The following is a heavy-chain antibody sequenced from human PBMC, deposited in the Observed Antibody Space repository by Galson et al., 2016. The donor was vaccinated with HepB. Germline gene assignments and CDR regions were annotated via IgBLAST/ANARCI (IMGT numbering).Heavy chain of an antibody. J-gene: IGHJ4*01. V-gene: IGHV4-4*01. CDR2: IYHSGST. CDR3: ARRRLAVAGRGEFDY. D-gene: IGHD6-19*01. Sequence: SLRLSCAASGFTFSSHGMHWVRQPPGKGLEWIGEIYHSGSTNYNPSLKSRVTISVDKSKNQLSLKLNSVTAADTAVYFCARRRLAVAGRGEFDYWGQGTLVTVAS. CDR1: GFTFSSHG.